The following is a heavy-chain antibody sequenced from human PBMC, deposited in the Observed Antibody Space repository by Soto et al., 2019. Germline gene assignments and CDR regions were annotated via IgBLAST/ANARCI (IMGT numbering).Heavy chain of an antibody. D-gene: IGHD3-22*01. V-gene: IGHV4-30-4*01. J-gene: IGHJ4*02. CDR3: ARVIVVITKPEYYFDY. CDR2: IYYSGST. Sequence: NPSETLSLTCTVSGGSISSGDYYWSWIRQPPGKGLEWIGYIYYSGSTYYNPSLKSRVTISVDTSKNQFSLKLSSVTAADTAVYYCARVIVVITKPEYYFDYWGQGTLVTVSS. CDR1: GGSISSGDYY.